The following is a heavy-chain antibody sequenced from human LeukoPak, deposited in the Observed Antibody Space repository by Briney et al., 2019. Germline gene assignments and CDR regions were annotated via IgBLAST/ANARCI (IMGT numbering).Heavy chain of an antibody. J-gene: IGHJ4*02. CDR1: GASLSGSGYY. Sequence: SETLSLTCTVSGASLSGSGYYWGWIRQPPGKGLEWIGNIYDSGSTYYNASLQSRVTISIDTSKNQFSLRLSSATAADTAMYYCAKSGGYGLIDYWGQGTLVTVSS. V-gene: IGHV4-39*01. CDR3: AKSGGYGLIDY. D-gene: IGHD1-26*01. CDR2: IYDSGST.